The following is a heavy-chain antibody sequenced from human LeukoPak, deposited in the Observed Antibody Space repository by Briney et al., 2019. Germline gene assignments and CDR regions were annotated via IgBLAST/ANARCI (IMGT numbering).Heavy chain of an antibody. Sequence: GGSLRLSCAASAFTFSRYALSWVRQAPGKGLEWLSIISYDGNNTYYSDSVKGRFTISRDNSKNTLYLQMNSLRAEDTAVYYCARVRWGGLYYFDYWGQGTLVTVSS. D-gene: IGHD3-16*01. V-gene: IGHV3-30*04. CDR1: AFTFSRYA. CDR3: ARVRWGGLYYFDY. CDR2: ISYDGNNT. J-gene: IGHJ4*02.